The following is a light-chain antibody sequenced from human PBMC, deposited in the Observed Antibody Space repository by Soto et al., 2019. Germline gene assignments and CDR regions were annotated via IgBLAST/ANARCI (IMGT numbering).Light chain of an antibody. J-gene: IGLJ1*01. V-gene: IGLV2-14*01. CDR2: DVS. CDR3: TSYTSSSTLC. CDR1: SSDVGGYNY. Sequence: QSVLTQPASVSGSPGQSITISCTGASSDVGGYNYVSWYQQHPGKAPKLMIYDVSNRPSGVSNRFSASKSGNTASLTISGLQAEDEAGYYCTSYTSSSTLCFGTGTKLTVL.